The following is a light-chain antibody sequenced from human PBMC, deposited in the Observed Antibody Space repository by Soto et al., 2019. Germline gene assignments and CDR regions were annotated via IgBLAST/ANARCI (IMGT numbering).Light chain of an antibody. CDR2: KAS. CDR3: QHYNSYSEA. Sequence: DIHMTQSPSTLSVSVRDTATITCRVSQTISSWLAWYQQKPGKAPKLLIYKASTLKSGVPSRFSSSGSGTEFTLTISSLQPDDFATYYCQHYNSYSEAFGQGTKVDIK. CDR1: QTISSW. V-gene: IGKV1-5*03. J-gene: IGKJ1*01.